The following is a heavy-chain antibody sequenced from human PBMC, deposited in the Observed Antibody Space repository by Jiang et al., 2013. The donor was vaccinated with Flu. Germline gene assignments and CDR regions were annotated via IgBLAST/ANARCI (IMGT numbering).Heavy chain of an antibody. J-gene: IGHJ5*02. V-gene: IGHV1-18*04. Sequence: KKPGASVNVSCKASGYTFSNYGITWVRQAPGQGLELMGWISVYSGDTNSGQKFPGRVTIITDRSTSTVYMELRNLRSDDTGVYYCARDAAPYCGGGSCYGFFDLWGQGTLVTVSS. CDR3: ARDAAPYCGGGSCYGFFDL. D-gene: IGHD2-15*01. CDR2: ISVYSGDT. CDR1: GYTFSNYG.